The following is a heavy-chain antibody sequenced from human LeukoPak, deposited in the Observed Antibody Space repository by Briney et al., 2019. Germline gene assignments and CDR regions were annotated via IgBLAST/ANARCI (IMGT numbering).Heavy chain of an antibody. CDR1: GFIFSNYG. CDR3: AKVVQYTASTGTGLDY. Sequence: GGSLRLSCAASGFIFSNYGMHWVRQAPGKGLDWVAVIWYDGSYKYYADSVKGRFTISRDNSKNTLYLQMNSLRAEDTAIYYCAKVVQYTASTGTGLDYWGQGTPVTVSS. J-gene: IGHJ4*02. D-gene: IGHD6-13*01. CDR2: IWYDGSYK. V-gene: IGHV3-33*06.